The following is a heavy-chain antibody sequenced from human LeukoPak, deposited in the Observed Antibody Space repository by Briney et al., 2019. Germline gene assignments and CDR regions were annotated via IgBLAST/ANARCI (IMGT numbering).Heavy chain of an antibody. CDR3: ARHDGSAYNLDY. J-gene: IGHJ4*02. CDR2: IYYSGNT. V-gene: IGHV4-59*08. Sequence: SSETLSLTCTVSGDSISSYYWSWIRQPPRKGLEWIGYIYYSGNTNYNPSLKSRVTISVDTSKNQFYSVTAADTAVYYCARHDGSAYNLDYWGQGTLVTVSS. D-gene: IGHD3-22*01. CDR1: GDSISSYY.